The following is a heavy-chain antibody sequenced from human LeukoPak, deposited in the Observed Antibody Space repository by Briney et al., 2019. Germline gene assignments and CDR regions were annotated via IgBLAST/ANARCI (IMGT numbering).Heavy chain of an antibody. CDR3: ANGAYNGSYPTY. CDR1: GFTFSSYG. V-gene: IGHV3-30*02. D-gene: IGHD1-26*01. J-gene: IGHJ4*02. Sequence: PGGSLRLSCAASGFTFSSYGMHWVRQAPGKGLEWVAFIRDDGSNKYHADSVKGRFTISRDNSKNTLYLQMNSLRAEDTAVYYCANGAYNGSYPTYWGQGTLVTVSS. CDR2: IRDDGSNK.